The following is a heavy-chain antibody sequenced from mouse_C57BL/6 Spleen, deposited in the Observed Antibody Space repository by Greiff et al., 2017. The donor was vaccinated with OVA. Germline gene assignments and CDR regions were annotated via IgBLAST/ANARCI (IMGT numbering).Heavy chain of an antibody. V-gene: IGHV1-18*01. D-gene: IGHD2-4*01. CDR2: INPNNGGT. CDR1: GYTFTDYN. CDR3: ARSNYDYDEGAMDY. Sequence: EVQLQQSGPELVKPGASVKIPCKASGYTFTDYNMDWVKQSHGKSLEWIGDINPNNGGTIYNQKFKGKATLTVDKSSSTAYMELRILTSEDTAVYYGARSNYDYDEGAMDYWGQGTSVTVSS. J-gene: IGHJ4*01.